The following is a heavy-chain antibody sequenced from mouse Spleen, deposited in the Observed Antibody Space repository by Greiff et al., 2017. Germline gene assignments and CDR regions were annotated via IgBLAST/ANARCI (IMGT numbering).Heavy chain of an antibody. CDR3: ARSFYYGSSRPFAY. Sequence: QVQLQQSGPGLVQPSQSLSITCTVSGFSLTSYGVHWVRQSPGKGLEWLGVIWSGGSTDYNAAFISRLSTCKDNSKSQVFFKIHSLQANDTAIYYCARSFYYGSSRPFAYWGQGTLVTVSA. D-gene: IGHD1-1*01. J-gene: IGHJ3*01. CDR2: IWSGGST. V-gene: IGHV2-2*02. CDR1: GFSLTSYG.